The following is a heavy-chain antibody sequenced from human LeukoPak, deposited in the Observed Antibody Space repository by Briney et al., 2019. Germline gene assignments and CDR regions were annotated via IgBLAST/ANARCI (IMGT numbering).Heavy chain of an antibody. D-gene: IGHD3-9*01. Sequence: ASVKVSCKASGYTFTGYYMHWVRQAPGQGLEWMGWINPSSGDTNYAQKFQGRVTMTRDMSTTTVYMELSSLRSEDTAVYYCARDPSILTGYYTDQNDYYMDVWGKGTTVTVSS. CDR1: GYTFTGYY. V-gene: IGHV1-2*02. J-gene: IGHJ6*03. CDR3: ARDPSILTGYYTDQNDYYMDV. CDR2: INPSSGDT.